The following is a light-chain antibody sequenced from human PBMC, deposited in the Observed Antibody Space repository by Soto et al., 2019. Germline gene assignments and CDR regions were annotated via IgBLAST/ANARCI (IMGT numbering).Light chain of an antibody. J-gene: IGKJ1*01. CDR3: QQSYNTPGT. CDR1: QSISNY. CDR2: SAS. V-gene: IGKV1-39*01. Sequence: DIQVTQFPSSLSASVGDRVTITCRASQSISNYLNWYQQKPGKAPKLLIYSASSLQSGVSSRFSGSGSGTDFTLTINSLQPEDFATYYCQQSYNTPGTFGHGTKVESK.